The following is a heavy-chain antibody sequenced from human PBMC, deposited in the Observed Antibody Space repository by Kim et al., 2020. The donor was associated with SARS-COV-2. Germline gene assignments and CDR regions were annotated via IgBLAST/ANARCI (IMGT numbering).Heavy chain of an antibody. D-gene: IGHD3-22*01. V-gene: IGHV3-23*01. CDR3: ARETYNYDSSGYDRVLHY. CDR1: GFTFSSYA. Sequence: GGSLRLSCAASGFTFSSYAMSWVRQAPGKGLEWVSVICGGGGSKYYGDSVKGRFSISRDNSKNTLYLQMNSLRAEDTAVYYCARETYNYDSSGYDRVLHYWGQGTLVTVSS. J-gene: IGHJ4*02. CDR2: ICGGGGSK.